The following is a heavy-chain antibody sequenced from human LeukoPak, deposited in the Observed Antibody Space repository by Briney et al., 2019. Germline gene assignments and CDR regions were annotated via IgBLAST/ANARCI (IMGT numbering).Heavy chain of an antibody. Sequence: AGGSLRLSCAPSGLIVSSIYMSWVRHAPGEGREWVSVIQGGGGTYYADSVKGRFTISRDNSRNTLDLQMDSLRVEDTAVYYCARDVIWGQGTLVTVSS. V-gene: IGHV3-66*02. CDR1: GLIVSSIY. CDR2: IQGGGGT. D-gene: IGHD3-10*01. J-gene: IGHJ4*02. CDR3: ARDVI.